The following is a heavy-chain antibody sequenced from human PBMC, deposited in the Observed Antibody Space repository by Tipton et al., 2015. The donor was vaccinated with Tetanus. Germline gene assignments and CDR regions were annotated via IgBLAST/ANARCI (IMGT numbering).Heavy chain of an antibody. CDR1: GYTFTGYY. CDR2: IDPNSGDT. J-gene: IGHJ6*02. CDR3: ARDRGDYIYYGMDV. V-gene: IGHV1-2*02. D-gene: IGHD3-22*01. Sequence: QVQLVQSGAELKKPGASVKVSCTASGYTFTGYYMYWVRQVPGQGLERVGWIDPNSGDTIYAQNFQGRVTKTRDTSISTVYMELSRLRSDDTAVYYCARDRGDYIYYGMDVWGPGTTVTVSS.